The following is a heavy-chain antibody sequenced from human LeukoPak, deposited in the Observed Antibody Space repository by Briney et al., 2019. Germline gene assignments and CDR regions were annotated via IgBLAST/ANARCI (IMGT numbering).Heavy chain of an antibody. V-gene: IGHV1-18*01. J-gene: IGHJ6*02. Sequence: ASVKVSYKASGYTFTSYGISWVRKAPVQGLEWMGWISAYIGNTNYAQKLQGRVTMTTDTSTSTAYMELRSLRSDDTAVYYCARYGLGYCTNGVCYALRLFGMDVWGQGTTVTVSS. CDR3: ARYGLGYCTNGVCYALRLFGMDV. CDR2: ISAYIGNT. D-gene: IGHD2-8*01. CDR1: GYTFTSYG.